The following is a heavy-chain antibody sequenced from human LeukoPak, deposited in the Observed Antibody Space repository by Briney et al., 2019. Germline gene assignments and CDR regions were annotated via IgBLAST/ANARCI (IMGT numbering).Heavy chain of an antibody. J-gene: IGHJ5*02. V-gene: IGHV1-2*02. D-gene: IGHD2-15*01. CDR1: GGTFSSYA. Sequence: GASVKVSCKASGGTFSSYAISWVRQAPGQGLEWMGWINPNSGGTNYAQKFQGRVTMTRDTSISTAYMELSRLRSDDTAVYYCARGGYPPSSIAVVVAATGWAPFDPWGQGTLVTVSS. CDR2: INPNSGGT. CDR3: ARGGYPPSSIAVVVAATGWAPFDP.